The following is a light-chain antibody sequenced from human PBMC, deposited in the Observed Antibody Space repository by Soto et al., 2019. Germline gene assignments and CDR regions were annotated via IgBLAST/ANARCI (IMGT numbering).Light chain of an antibody. V-gene: IGKV3-15*01. CDR3: HRYDTVPYD. CDR2: GAS. CDR1: QSVSSN. Sequence: EIVLTQSPATLSVSPGESATLYCRASQSVSSNLAWYQQKPGQAPRLLVYGASTRATGIPARFSGSGSGTEFTLTISSLQSEDIATYYCHRYDTVPYDFGPGTKVDIK. J-gene: IGKJ3*01.